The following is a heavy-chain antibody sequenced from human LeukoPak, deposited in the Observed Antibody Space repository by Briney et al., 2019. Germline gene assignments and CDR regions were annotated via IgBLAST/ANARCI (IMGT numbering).Heavy chain of an antibody. CDR2: ISGTGDDT. Sequence: GGSLRLSCAGSGFTFSAYAMSWLRQAPGKGLDWVSAISGTGDDTFYADSVKGRFTISRDNSKDTLYLQMNSLRAEDTAVYYCAKGTPLFGVAGLWGQGTMVTVSS. V-gene: IGHV3-23*01. J-gene: IGHJ3*01. CDR1: GFTFSAYA. D-gene: IGHD3-3*01. CDR3: AKGTPLFGVAGL.